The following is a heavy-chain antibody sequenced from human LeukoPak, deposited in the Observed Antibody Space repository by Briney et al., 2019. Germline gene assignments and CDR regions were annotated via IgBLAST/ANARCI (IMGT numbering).Heavy chain of an antibody. V-gene: IGHV4-59*08. J-gene: IGHJ1*01. CDR2: IYYSGST. D-gene: IGHD6-19*01. Sequence: SETLSLTCTVSGGSISSYYWSWIRQPPGKGLEWIGYIYYSGSTNYNPSLKSRVTISVDTSKNQFSLKLSSVTAADTAVYYCASTLRLGQWLVRWTAEYFQHWGQGTLVTVSS. CDR1: GGSISSYY. CDR3: ASTLRLGQWLVRWTAEYFQH.